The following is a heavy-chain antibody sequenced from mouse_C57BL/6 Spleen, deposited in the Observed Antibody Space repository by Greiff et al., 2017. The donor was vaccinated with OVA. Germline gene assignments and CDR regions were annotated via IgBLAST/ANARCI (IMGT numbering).Heavy chain of an antibody. CDR3: AREGRGEYYFDY. J-gene: IGHJ2*01. Sequence: VQLKESGGGLVKPGGSLKLSCAASGFTFSSYAMSWVRQTPEKRLEWVATISDGGSYTYYPDNVKGRFTISRDNAKNNLYLQMSHLKSEDTAMYYCAREGRGEYYFDYWGQGTTLTVSS. V-gene: IGHV5-4*01. D-gene: IGHD3-3*01. CDR1: GFTFSSYA. CDR2: ISDGGSYT.